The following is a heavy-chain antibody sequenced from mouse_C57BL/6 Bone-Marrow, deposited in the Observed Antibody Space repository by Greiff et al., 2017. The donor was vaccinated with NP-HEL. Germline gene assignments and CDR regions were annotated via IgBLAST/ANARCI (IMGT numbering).Heavy chain of an antibody. CDR1: GYTFTDYY. Sequence: VQLQQSGPVLVKPGASVKMSCKASGYTFTDYYMNWVKQSHGKSLEWIGVINPYNGGTSYNQKLQGKATLTVDKSSRTAYMELNSLTSEDSAVYYCASGDSSGYVETWFAFWGQGTLVTVSA. CDR2: INPYNGGT. J-gene: IGHJ3*01. CDR3: ASGDSSGYVETWFAF. V-gene: IGHV1-19*01. D-gene: IGHD3-2*02.